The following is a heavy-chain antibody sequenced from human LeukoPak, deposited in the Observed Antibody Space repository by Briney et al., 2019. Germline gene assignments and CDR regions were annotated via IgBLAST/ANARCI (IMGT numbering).Heavy chain of an antibody. D-gene: IGHD1-26*01. CDR3: ARRAVGATPYFDY. J-gene: IGHJ4*02. CDR1: GGSISSGGYY. Sequence: PSQTLSLTCTVSGGSISSGGYYWSWIRQHPGKGLEWIGYIYYSGSTYYNPSLKSRVTISVDTSKNQFSLKLSSVTAADTAVYYCARRAVGATPYFDYWGQGTLVTVSS. V-gene: IGHV4-31*03. CDR2: IYYSGST.